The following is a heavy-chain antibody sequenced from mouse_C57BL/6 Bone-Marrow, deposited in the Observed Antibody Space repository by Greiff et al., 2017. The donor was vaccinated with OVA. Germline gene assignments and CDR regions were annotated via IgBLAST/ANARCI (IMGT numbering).Heavy chain of an antibody. J-gene: IGHJ1*03. V-gene: IGHV2-2*01. CDR3: ASFYGLSYWYFDV. Sequence: QVQLQQSGPGLVQPSQSLSITCTVSGFSLTSYGVHWVRQSPGKGLEWLGVLWSGGSTDYNAAFISRLSLSKDNSKSQVFFKMNSLQADDTAIYYCASFYGLSYWYFDVWGTGTTVTVSS. D-gene: IGHD1-1*01. CDR2: LWSGGST. CDR1: GFSLTSYG.